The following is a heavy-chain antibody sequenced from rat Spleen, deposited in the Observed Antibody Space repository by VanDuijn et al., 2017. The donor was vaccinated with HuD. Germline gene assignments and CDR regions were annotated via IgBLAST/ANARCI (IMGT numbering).Heavy chain of an antibody. V-gene: IGHV2-13*01. CDR2: IWGNGNT. CDR3: TRSYGGYTQHWFAY. Sequence: QVQLKESGPVLVQASETLSLTCTVSGFSLSSYGVIWVRQPPGKGLEWMGVIWGNGNTNYKSPLKSRLSISRDTSKSQVFLKMISLQTDDTAIYFCTRSYGGYTQHWFAYWGQGTLVTVSS. CDR1: GFSLSSYG. J-gene: IGHJ3*01. D-gene: IGHD1-11*01.